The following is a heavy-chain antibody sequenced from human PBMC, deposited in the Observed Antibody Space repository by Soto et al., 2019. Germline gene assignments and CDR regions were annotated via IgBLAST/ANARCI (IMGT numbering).Heavy chain of an antibody. Sequence: SETLSLTCTVSGGSINSGGYYFICIRQHPWNGLELIGYIYYSGSTYYNPSLKSRVTISVDTSKNQFSLKLTSVTAADTAVYFCARAQTIFGIITVFDYWGQGTLVTVSS. CDR2: IYYSGST. J-gene: IGHJ4*02. D-gene: IGHD3-3*01. V-gene: IGHV4-31*03. CDR3: ARAQTIFGIITVFDY. CDR1: GGSINSGGYY.